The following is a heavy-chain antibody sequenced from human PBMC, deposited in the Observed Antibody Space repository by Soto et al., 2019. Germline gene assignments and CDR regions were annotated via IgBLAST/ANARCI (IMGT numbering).Heavy chain of an antibody. Sequence: PSETLSLTCTVSGGSISSYYWSWIRQPPGKGLEWIGYIYYSGSTNYNPSLKSRVTISVDTSKNQFSLKLSSVTAADTAVYYCARNTEGSPRGPNCFDPWGQGTLVTVSS. CDR2: IYYSGST. J-gene: IGHJ5*02. CDR3: ARNTEGSPRGPNCFDP. D-gene: IGHD2-2*02. V-gene: IGHV4-59*01. CDR1: GGSISSYY.